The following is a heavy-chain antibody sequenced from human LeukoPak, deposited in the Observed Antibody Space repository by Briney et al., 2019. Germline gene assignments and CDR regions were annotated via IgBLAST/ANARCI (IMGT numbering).Heavy chain of an antibody. Sequence: ASVKDSCKASGGTFSSYAISWVRRAPGQGLEWMGGIIPIFGTANYAQKFQGRVTITADESTSTAYVELSSLRSEDTAVYYCVVTTAEYFQHWGQGTLVTVSS. CDR2: IIPIFGTA. D-gene: IGHD1-14*01. J-gene: IGHJ1*01. CDR1: GGTFSSYA. V-gene: IGHV1-69*13. CDR3: VVTTAEYFQH.